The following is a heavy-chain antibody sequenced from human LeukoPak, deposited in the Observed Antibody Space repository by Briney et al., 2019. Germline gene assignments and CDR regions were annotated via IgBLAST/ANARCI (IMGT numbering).Heavy chain of an antibody. Sequence: PSQTLSLTCTVSGGSISSGGYYWSWIRQPPGKGLEWIGYIHHSGSTYYNPSLKSRVTISVDRSKNQFSLKLSSVTAADTAVYYCARVSGDYYYYYYMDVWGKGTTVTVSS. D-gene: IGHD4-17*01. CDR3: ARVSGDYYYYYYMDV. CDR1: GGSISSGGYY. V-gene: IGHV4-30-2*01. J-gene: IGHJ6*03. CDR2: IHHSGST.